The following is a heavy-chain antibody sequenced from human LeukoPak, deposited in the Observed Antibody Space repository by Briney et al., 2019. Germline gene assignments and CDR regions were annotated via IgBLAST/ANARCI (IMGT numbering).Heavy chain of an antibody. CDR1: GGSISSDNYQ. CDR3: ARYGSGSTWFDP. D-gene: IGHD3-10*01. V-gene: IGHV4-30-4*01. Sequence: PSETLSLTCTVSGGSISSDNYQWSWIRQPPGKGLEWIGYINYSGSTYYNPSIKSRVTISVDTPKNHFSLKLGSVTAADTAVYYCARYGSGSTWFDPWGQGTLVSVSS. J-gene: IGHJ5*02. CDR2: INYSGST.